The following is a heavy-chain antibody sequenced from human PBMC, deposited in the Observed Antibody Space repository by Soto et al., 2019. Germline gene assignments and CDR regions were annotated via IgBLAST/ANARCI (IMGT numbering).Heavy chain of an antibody. CDR3: ARASVVATAVDY. CDR2: IHNSGGA. CDR1: GGSINSGDYY. D-gene: IGHD2-21*02. J-gene: IGHJ4*02. Sequence: QVQLQESGPGLVKPSQTLSLTCTVSGGSINSGDYYWSWIRQPPGKGLEWIGYIHNSGGAYYNPSLKSRVTLLIDMSNNQFSLKVNSVTAADTAVYFCARASVVATAVDYWGQGTLVTVSS. V-gene: IGHV4-30-4*01.